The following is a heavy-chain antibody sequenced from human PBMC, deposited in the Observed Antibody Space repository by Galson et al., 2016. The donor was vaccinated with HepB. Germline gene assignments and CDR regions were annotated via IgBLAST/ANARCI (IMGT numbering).Heavy chain of an antibody. CDR3: ARDYKQLLDAFDI. CDR2: ISGNGLGT. CDR1: GFTFNTYA. D-gene: IGHD2-2*01. J-gene: IGHJ3*02. V-gene: IGHV3-23*01. Sequence: SLRLSCAASGFTFNTYAMTWGRQAPGKGLDCVATISGNGLGTAYAGSVKGRFTISRDNAKNSLYLQMSSLRAEDTAVYYCARDYKQLLDAFDIWGQGTMVTVSS.